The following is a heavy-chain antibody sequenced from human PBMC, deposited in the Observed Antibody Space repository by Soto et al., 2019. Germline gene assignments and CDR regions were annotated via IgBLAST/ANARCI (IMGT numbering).Heavy chain of an antibody. V-gene: IGHV4-30-2*01. CDR2: MYHSGST. CDR1: AGSISSGGYS. J-gene: IGHJ4*02. Sequence: PSETLSLTCAVSAGSISSGGYSWSWLRQPPGKGLEWIGYMYHSGSTYYNPSLKSRVTISVDTSKNQFSLKLTSVTAADTAVYFCAIDKITGLFDYWGQGTLVTVSS. D-gene: IGHD3-16*01. CDR3: AIDKITGLFDY.